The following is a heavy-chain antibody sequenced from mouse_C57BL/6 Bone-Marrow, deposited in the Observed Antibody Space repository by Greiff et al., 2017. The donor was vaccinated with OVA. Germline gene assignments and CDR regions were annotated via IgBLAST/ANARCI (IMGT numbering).Heavy chain of an antibody. CDR3: TTITTVVVPGDY. J-gene: IGHJ2*01. V-gene: IGHV14-4*01. D-gene: IGHD1-1*01. CDR1: GFNIKDDY. CDR2: IDPENGDT. Sequence: EVKLMESGAELVRPGASVKLSCTASGFNIKDDYMHWVKQRPEQGLEWIGWIDPENGDTEYASKFQGKATITADTSSNTAYLQLSSLTSEDTAVYYCTTITTVVVPGDYWGQGTTLTVSS.